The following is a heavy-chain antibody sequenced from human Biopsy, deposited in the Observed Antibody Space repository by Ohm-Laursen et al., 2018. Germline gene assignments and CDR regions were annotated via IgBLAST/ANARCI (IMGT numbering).Heavy chain of an antibody. CDR3: AADINVWNVNY. J-gene: IGHJ4*02. Sequence: ASVKVSCQVSGYTLTELSMHWVRQAPGKGLEWMGGFAPENGKTVYAQNFQARVSMTEDTSTDTADMELRSLRSEDTAVYYCAADINVWNVNYWGQGTQVTVSS. D-gene: IGHD1-1*01. CDR1: GYTLTELS. CDR2: FAPENGKT. V-gene: IGHV1-24*01.